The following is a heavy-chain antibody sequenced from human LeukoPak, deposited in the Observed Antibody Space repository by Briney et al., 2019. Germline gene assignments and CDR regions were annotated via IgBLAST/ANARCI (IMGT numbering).Heavy chain of an antibody. CDR2: ISGGGHNT. D-gene: IGHD4-17*01. CDR3: ASRYGDYPIDY. Sequence: GGSLRLSCEVSGFTFGDYAMSWVRQAPGKGLEWVSAISGGGHNTYYADPVKGRFTISRDSSKNTLYVQMNSLRAEDTAVYYCASRYGDYPIDYWGQGTLVTVSS. J-gene: IGHJ4*02. V-gene: IGHV3-23*01. CDR1: GFTFGDYA.